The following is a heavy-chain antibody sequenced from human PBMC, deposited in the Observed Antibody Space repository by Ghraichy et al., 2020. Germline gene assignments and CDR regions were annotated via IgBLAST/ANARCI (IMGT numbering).Heavy chain of an antibody. J-gene: IGHJ4*02. Sequence: SQTLSLTCVVYGGSFSGYYWSWIRQPPGKGLAWIGEINQSGSTNYNPSLKSRVTISVDTSKNQFSLKLSSVTAADTAVYYCARGPQGSWDGGVCPFDHWGQGTLFTVYS. CDR1: GGSFSGYY. CDR3: ARGPQGSWDGGVCPFDH. CDR2: INQSGST. D-gene: IGHD2-8*02. V-gene: IGHV4-34*01.